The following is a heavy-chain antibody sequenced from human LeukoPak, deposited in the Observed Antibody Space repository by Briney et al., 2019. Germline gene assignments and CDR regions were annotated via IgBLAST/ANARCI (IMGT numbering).Heavy chain of an antibody. CDR2: MNPNSGNT. V-gene: IGHV1-8*03. CDR1: GYTFTSYD. J-gene: IGHJ3*02. Sequence: GASVKVSCKASGYTFTSYDINWVRQATGQGLEWMGWMNPNSGNTGYAQKFQGRVTITRNTSISTAYMEPSSLRSEDTAVYYCASGAVAVSDQGAFDIWGQGTMVTVSS. CDR3: ASGAVAVSDQGAFDI. D-gene: IGHD6-19*01.